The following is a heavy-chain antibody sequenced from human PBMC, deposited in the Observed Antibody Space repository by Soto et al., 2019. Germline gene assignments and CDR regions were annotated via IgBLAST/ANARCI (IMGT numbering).Heavy chain of an antibody. Sequence: SETLSLSCTVSGGSIGSSIYYWAWIRQPPGKGLEWIGSIYYTGTTHYNPSLKSRVTISVDRAKDQLSLKVTSMTAADTAVYYCARPESTRAYGMDVCGQGTTVPVSS. J-gene: IGHJ6*02. CDR1: GGSIGSSIYY. CDR3: ARPESTRAYGMDV. CDR2: IYYTGTT. D-gene: IGHD2-2*01. V-gene: IGHV4-39*01.